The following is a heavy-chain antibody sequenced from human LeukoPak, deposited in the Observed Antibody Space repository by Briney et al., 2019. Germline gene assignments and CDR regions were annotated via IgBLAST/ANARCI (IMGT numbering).Heavy chain of an antibody. Sequence: PGRSLRPSCAASGSTFGDYAMHWVSHEPGERKEWVSLISGDGGSTYYADSVKGRFTIPIDKTKNYLYLKMNSLTTADTALYYCAKGGYDSSGSLWGQGTMVTVSS. D-gene: IGHD3-22*01. CDR3: AKGGYDSSGSL. CDR1: GSTFGDYA. CDR2: ISGDGGST. V-gene: IGHV3-43*02. J-gene: IGHJ3*01.